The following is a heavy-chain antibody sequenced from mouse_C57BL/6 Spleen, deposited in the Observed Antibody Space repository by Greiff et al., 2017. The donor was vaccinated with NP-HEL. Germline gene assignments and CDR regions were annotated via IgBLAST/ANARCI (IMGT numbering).Heavy chain of an antibody. V-gene: IGHV1-55*01. D-gene: IGHD2-4*01. CDR3: ARANYDYDVDY. Sequence: QVQLKHSGAELVKPGASVKMSCKASGYTFTSYWITWVKQRPGQGLEWIGDIYPGSGSTNYNEKFKSKATLTVDTSSSTAYMQLSSLTSEDSAVYYGARANYDYDVDYWGQGTTLTVSS. CDR2: IYPGSGST. CDR1: GYTFTSYW. J-gene: IGHJ2*01.